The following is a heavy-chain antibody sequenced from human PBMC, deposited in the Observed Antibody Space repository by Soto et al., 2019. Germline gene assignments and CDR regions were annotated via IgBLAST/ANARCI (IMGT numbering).Heavy chain of an antibody. Sequence: PRGSLRLSCAASGFTFSSYAMKWVRQAPGKGLEWVLLIGESGTPTYYADSVKGRFTISRDNSGNTLFLEMYSLRAEDTAVYYCARYIPGVRYYGMDVWGQGTTVTVSS. CDR1: GFTFSSYA. J-gene: IGHJ6*02. D-gene: IGHD2-2*01. CDR2: IGESGTPT. V-gene: IGHV3-23*01. CDR3: ARYIPGVRYYGMDV.